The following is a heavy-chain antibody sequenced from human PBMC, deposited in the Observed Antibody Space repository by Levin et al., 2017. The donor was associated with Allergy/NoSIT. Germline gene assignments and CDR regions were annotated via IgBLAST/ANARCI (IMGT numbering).Heavy chain of an antibody. J-gene: IGHJ5*02. CDR2: INHSGST. Sequence: SETLSLTCAVYGGSFSGYYWSWIRQPPGKGLEWIGEINHSGSTNYNPSLKSRVTISVDTSKNQFSLKLSSVTAADTAVYYCARAWFDPWGQGTLVTVSS. CDR3: ARAWFDP. V-gene: IGHV4-34*01. CDR1: GGSFSGYY.